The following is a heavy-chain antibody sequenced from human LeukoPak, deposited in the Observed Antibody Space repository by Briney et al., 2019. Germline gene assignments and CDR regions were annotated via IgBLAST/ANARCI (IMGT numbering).Heavy chain of an antibody. CDR1: GVSISSGSFY. CDR3: ARAISRYFDWSRNPDAFDI. Sequence: SETLSLTCTVSGVSISSGSFYWSWIRQPAGKGLEWIGRIYTSGSTTYNPSLKIRVTISVDTSKNQFSLKLSSVTAADTAVYYCARAISRYFDWSRNPDAFDIWGQGTMVTVSS. J-gene: IGHJ3*02. V-gene: IGHV4-61*02. CDR2: IYTSGST. D-gene: IGHD3-9*01.